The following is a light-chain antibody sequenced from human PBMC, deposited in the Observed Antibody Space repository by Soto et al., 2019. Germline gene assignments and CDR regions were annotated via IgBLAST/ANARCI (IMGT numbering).Light chain of an antibody. V-gene: IGLV2-14*01. J-gene: IGLJ3*02. Sequence: QSALTQPASVSGGPGQSITISCTGTSGDVGGYNYVALYQQQPGKAPKLMIYEVSNRPSGVSNRFSGSKSGNTASLTIPGLQAEDEADYYCSSYTSSSPRVFGGGTQVPVL. CDR1: SGDVGGYNY. CDR2: EVS. CDR3: SSYTSSSPRV.